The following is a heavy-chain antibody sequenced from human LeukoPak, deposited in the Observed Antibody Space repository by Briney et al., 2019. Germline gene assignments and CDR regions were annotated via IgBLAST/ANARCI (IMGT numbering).Heavy chain of an antibody. Sequence: GGSLRLSCAASGFTFSNCSMAWVRQAPGKGLEWVSFISSSSSYIYYADSVKGRFTISRDNAKNSLYLQMNSLRTEDTALYYCAHTVTPRYFQFWGQGTLVTVSS. CDR1: GFTFSNCS. CDR3: AHTVTPRYFQF. V-gene: IGHV3-21*01. J-gene: IGHJ1*01. CDR2: ISSSSSYI. D-gene: IGHD4-17*01.